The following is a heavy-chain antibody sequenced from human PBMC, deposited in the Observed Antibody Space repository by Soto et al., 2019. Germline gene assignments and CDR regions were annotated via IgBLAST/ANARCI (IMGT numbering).Heavy chain of an antibody. J-gene: IGHJ6*02. CDR3: ARHTAYGHDYYGMDV. CDR2: IYPGDSDT. D-gene: IGHD5-18*01. V-gene: IGHV5-51*01. Sequence: GESLKISCQGSGYSFTSYWIGWVRQMPGKGLEWLGIIYPGDSDTRYSPSFQGQVTISADKSISTAYLQWSSLKASDTAMYYCARHTAYGHDYYGMDVWGQGTTVTVSS. CDR1: GYSFTSYW.